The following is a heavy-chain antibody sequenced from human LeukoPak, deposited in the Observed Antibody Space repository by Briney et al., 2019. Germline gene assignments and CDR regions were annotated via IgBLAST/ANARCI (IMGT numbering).Heavy chain of an antibody. Sequence: SETLSLTCTVSRDSISPYYWSWIRQPPGKALEWIGYIYYSGSISYNPSLKSRLIMSVDASKNRFSLKLSSVTAAGTAVYYCARLRSTLVTPSWFDPWGQGTLVTVSS. CDR2: IYYSGSI. CDR3: ARLRSTLVTPSWFDP. D-gene: IGHD4-23*01. CDR1: RDSISPYY. J-gene: IGHJ5*02. V-gene: IGHV4-59*08.